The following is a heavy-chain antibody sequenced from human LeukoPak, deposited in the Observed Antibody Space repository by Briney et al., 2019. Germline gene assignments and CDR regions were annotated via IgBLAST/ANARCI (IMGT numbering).Heavy chain of an antibody. Sequence: SETLSLTCTVSGGSISSSSYYWSWIRQPPGKGLEWIGYIYYSGSTNYNPSLKSRVTISVDTSKNQFSLKLSSVTAADTAVYYCARDTVXTYYXXMDVWGKGTTVTVSS. D-gene: IGHD4-11*01. J-gene: IGHJ6*03. CDR1: GGSISSSSYY. V-gene: IGHV4-61*01. CDR3: ARDTVXTYYXXMDV. CDR2: IYYSGST.